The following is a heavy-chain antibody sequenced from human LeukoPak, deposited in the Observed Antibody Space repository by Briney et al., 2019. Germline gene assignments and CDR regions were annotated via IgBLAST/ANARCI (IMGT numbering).Heavy chain of an antibody. CDR2: IIGSGGST. Sequence: GGSLRLSCAASGFTFSTYAISWVRQAPGKGLEWVSAIIGSGGSTYYADSVKGRFTISRDNSKNTLYLQMDSLRAEDTAVYYCAKDQCTSTSCYKGDYWGQGTLVTVSS. D-gene: IGHD2-2*02. CDR1: GFTFSTYA. V-gene: IGHV3-23*01. CDR3: AKDQCTSTSCYKGDY. J-gene: IGHJ4*02.